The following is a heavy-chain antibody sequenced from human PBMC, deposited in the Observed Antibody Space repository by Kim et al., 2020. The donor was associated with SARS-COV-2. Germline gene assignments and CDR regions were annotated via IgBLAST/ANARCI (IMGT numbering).Heavy chain of an antibody. D-gene: IGHD6-13*01. Sequence: SETLSLTCAVYGGSFSGYYWSWIRQPPGKGLEWIGEINHSGSTNYNPSLKSRVTISVDTSKNQFSLKLSSVTAADTAVYYCARGKARQLARNWFDPWGQGTLVTVSS. CDR2: INHSGST. J-gene: IGHJ5*02. CDR1: GGSFSGYY. CDR3: ARGKARQLARNWFDP. V-gene: IGHV4-34*01.